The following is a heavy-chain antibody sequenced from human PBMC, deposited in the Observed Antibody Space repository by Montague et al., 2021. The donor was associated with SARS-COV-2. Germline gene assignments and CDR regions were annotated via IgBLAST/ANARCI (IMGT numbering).Heavy chain of an antibody. Sequence: ETVSLTCTVSGGSISSSTYEWAWIREPPGKGLEWIGSMYYRGSTYYNRSVKSRVFISVDTTKKQLSLTLTSVTAADTAVYYCATQEDPSGWIPGPFDFWGQGTLLSVSS. D-gene: IGHD6-19*01. CDR1: GGSISSSTYE. J-gene: IGHJ4*02. CDR2: MYYRGST. CDR3: ATQEDPSGWIPGPFDF. V-gene: IGHV4-39*01.